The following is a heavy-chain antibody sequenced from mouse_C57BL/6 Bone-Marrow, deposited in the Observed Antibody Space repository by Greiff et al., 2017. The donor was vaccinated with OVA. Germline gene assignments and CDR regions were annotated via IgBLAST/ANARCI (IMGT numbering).Heavy chain of an antibody. V-gene: IGHV1-5*01. CDR2: IYPGNSDT. J-gene: IGHJ3*01. CDR3: TNYYYGSSYPFAY. D-gene: IGHD1-1*01. Sequence: VQLQQSGTVPARPGASVKMSCKTSGYTFTSYWMHWVKQRPGQGLEWIGAIYPGNSDTSYNQKFKGKAKLTAVTSASTAYMELSSLTNEDSAVYYCTNYYYGSSYPFAYWGQGTLVTVSA. CDR1: GYTFTSYW.